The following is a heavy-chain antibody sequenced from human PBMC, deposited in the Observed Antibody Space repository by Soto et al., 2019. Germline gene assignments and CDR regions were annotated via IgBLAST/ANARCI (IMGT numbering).Heavy chain of an antibody. CDR2: ISYDGSNK. CDR3: AKDSDTRIYSYQSSGYPSTKFYYYGMDV. V-gene: IGHV3-30*18. J-gene: IGHJ6*04. Sequence: GGSLRLSCAASGFTFSSYGMHWVRQAPGKGLEWVAVISYDGSNKYYADSVKGRFTISRDNSKNTLYLQMNSLRAEDTAVYYCAKDSDTRIYSYQSSGYPSTKFYYYGMDVWRKGTTVTVSS. D-gene: IGHD3-22*01. CDR1: GFTFSSYG.